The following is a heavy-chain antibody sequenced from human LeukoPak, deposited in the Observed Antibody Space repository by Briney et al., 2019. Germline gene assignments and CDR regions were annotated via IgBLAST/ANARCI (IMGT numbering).Heavy chain of an antibody. CDR3: AREVDGCSVADL. J-gene: IGHJ2*01. CDR2: IDGRRT. Sequence: GGSLRLSCAASGFAFSGYSMHWVRQAPGKGLEWVSAIDGRRTYYEGSVKGRFTISRDNSKNTLYLQMNSLRVEDTAVYFCAREVDGCSVADLWGRGALVTVSS. CDR1: GFAFSGYS. V-gene: IGHV3-23*01. D-gene: IGHD5-24*01.